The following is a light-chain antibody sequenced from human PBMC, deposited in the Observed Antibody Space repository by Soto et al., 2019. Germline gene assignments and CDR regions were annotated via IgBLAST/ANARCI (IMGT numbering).Light chain of an antibody. J-gene: IGKJ1*01. V-gene: IGKV1-5*03. Sequence: DIQMTQSPSTLSASVGDRVTITCRASQCISNWLAWYQQKPGKAPKLLIYKASSLQSGVPSRFSGSGSGTEFTLSISSLQPDEFATYYCKQYDSFPRTLGQGTPVEI. CDR1: QCISNW. CDR3: KQYDSFPRT. CDR2: KAS.